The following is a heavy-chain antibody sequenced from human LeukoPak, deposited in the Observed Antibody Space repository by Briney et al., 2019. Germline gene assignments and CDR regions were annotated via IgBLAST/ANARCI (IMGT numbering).Heavy chain of an antibody. Sequence: GGSLRLSCAASGFTFSSYGMHWVRQAPGKGLEWEAVISYDGSNKYYADSVKGRSTISRDNSKNTLYLQMNSLRAEDTAVYYCAKANDYGDLFDYWGQGTLVTVSS. CDR3: AKANDYGDLFDY. D-gene: IGHD4-17*01. CDR2: ISYDGSNK. V-gene: IGHV3-30*18. CDR1: GFTFSSYG. J-gene: IGHJ4*02.